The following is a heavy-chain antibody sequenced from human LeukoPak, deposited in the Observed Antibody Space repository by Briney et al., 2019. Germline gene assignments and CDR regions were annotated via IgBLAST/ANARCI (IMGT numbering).Heavy chain of an antibody. CDR1: GFTFSSYS. J-gene: IGHJ6*03. CDR2: ISSSSSTI. CDR3: ARGRCYMDV. Sequence: GGSLRLACAASGFTFSSYSMNWVRQAPGKGLEWVSYISSSSSTIYYADSVKGRFTISRDNAKNSLYLQMNSLRAEDTAVYYCARGRCYMDVWGKGTTVTVSS. V-gene: IGHV3-48*01.